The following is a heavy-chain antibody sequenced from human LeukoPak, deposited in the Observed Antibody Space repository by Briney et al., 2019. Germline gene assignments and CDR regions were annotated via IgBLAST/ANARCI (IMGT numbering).Heavy chain of an antibody. D-gene: IGHD6-6*01. Sequence: GGSLRLSCAVSGFTFSGFWMSWSRQAPGKGLEWVASINSDGSEGYYADVVKGRFTISRDNAKNSLYLQINSLRAEDTAVYYCTRSSYSSSSSVWGQGTMVTVSS. V-gene: IGHV3-7*03. CDR2: INSDGSEG. J-gene: IGHJ3*01. CDR3: TRSSYSSSSSV. CDR1: GFTFSGFW.